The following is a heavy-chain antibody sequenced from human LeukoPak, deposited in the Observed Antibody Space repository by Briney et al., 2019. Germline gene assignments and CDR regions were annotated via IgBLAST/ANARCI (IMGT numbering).Heavy chain of an antibody. CDR3: ARVGYDYNWYDAFDI. V-gene: IGHV3-30*04. Sequence: FTFSGYSMHWVRQAPGKGLEWVXXISHDGSNKYCADSLKGRFTISRDNSKNTLFLQMNSLRPEDTAVYYCARVGYDYNWYDAFDIWGQGTMVTASS. J-gene: IGHJ3*02. CDR2: ISHDGSNK. CDR1: FTFSGYS. D-gene: IGHD1-1*01.